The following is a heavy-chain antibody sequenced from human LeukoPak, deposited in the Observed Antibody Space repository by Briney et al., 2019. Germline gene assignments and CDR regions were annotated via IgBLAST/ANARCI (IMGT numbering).Heavy chain of an antibody. Sequence: GASVKVSCKASGYTFTSYDISWVRQAPGQGLEWMGGIIPIFDTPNFAQKFQGRVTITADKSTSTAYMELSRLRSEDTAVYYCARAVQVTTGGLFDYWGQGTLVTVSS. V-gene: IGHV1-69*06. CDR2: IIPIFDTP. CDR3: ARAVQVTTGGLFDY. D-gene: IGHD4-17*01. J-gene: IGHJ4*02. CDR1: GYTFTSYD.